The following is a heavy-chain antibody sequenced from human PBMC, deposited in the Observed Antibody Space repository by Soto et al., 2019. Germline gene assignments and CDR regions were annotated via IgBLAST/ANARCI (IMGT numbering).Heavy chain of an antibody. CDR2: IIPIFGTA. CDR3: ARRYCSGGSCYWFDP. D-gene: IGHD2-15*01. Sequence: SVKVSCKASGGTFSSYAISWVRQAPGQGLEWMGGIIPIFGTANYAQKFQGRVTITADESTSTAYMELSSLRSEDTAVYYCARRYCSGGSCYWFDPWGQGTLVTVSS. J-gene: IGHJ5*02. V-gene: IGHV1-69*13. CDR1: GGTFSSYA.